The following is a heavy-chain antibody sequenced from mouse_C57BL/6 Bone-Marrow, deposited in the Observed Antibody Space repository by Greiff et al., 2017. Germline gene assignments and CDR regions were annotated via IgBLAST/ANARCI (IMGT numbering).Heavy chain of an antibody. Sequence: QVQLQQSGAELARPGASVKLSCKASGYTFTSYGLSWVKQSTGQGLEWIGVLYPKSGYTYYNEKFKGKATLTVDKSSSTAYMELRSLTSEDSAVYCCAREGYYYGSFAYWGQGTLVTVSA. CDR2: LYPKSGYT. D-gene: IGHD1-1*01. J-gene: IGHJ3*01. CDR3: AREGYYYGSFAY. V-gene: IGHV1-81*01. CDR1: GYTFTSYG.